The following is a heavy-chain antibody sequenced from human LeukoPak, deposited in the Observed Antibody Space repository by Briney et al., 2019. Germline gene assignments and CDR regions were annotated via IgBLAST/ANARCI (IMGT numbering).Heavy chain of an antibody. CDR3: AKDRLTVAHFDY. D-gene: IGHD4-23*01. CDR1: GFTFSSYG. J-gene: IGHJ4*02. CDR2: ISGSGGST. Sequence: PGGSLRLSCTASGFTFSSYGMSWVRQAPGKGLEWVSAISGSGGSTYYADSVKGRVTISRDNSKNTLYLQMNSLRAEDTAVYYCAKDRLTVAHFDYWGQGTPVTVSS. V-gene: IGHV3-23*01.